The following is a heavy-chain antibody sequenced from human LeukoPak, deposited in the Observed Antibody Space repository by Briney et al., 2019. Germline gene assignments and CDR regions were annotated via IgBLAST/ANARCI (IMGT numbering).Heavy chain of an antibody. Sequence: SETLSLTCTVSGGSISSGSYYWSWIRQPAGKGLEWIGRIYTSGSTNYNPSLKSRVTISVDTSKNQFSLKLSSVTAADTAVYYCARDHYPDAFDIWGQGTMVTVSS. CDR2: IYTSGST. J-gene: IGHJ3*02. D-gene: IGHD1-26*01. V-gene: IGHV4-61*02. CDR1: GGSISSGSYY. CDR3: ARDHYPDAFDI.